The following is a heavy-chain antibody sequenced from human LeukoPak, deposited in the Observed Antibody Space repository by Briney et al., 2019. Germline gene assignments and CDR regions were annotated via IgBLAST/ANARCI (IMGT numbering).Heavy chain of an antibody. CDR1: GGSISSYY. D-gene: IGHD2-15*01. CDR2: IYYSGST. CDR3: ARGFCSGGSCYSNWFDP. V-gene: IGHV4-59*08. J-gene: IGHJ5*02. Sequence: SETLSLTCTVSGGSISSYYRSWIRQPPGKGLEWIGNIYYSGSTNYNPSLKSRVTISVDTSKDQFSLKLNSVTAADTAMYYCARGFCSGGSCYSNWFDPWGQGTLVTVSS.